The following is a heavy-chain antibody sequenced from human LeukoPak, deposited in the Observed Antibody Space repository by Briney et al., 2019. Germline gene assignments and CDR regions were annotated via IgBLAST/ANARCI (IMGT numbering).Heavy chain of an antibody. CDR1: GYTFTSYD. V-gene: IGHV1-8*03. D-gene: IGHD1-26*01. J-gene: IGHJ3*02. CDR3: ASAVGATNDAFDI. CDR2: MNPNSGNT. Sequence: ASVKVSCKASGYTFTSYDINWVRQATGQGLEWMGWMNPNSGNTGHAQKFQGRVTITRNTSISTAYMELSSLRSEDTAVYYCASAVGATNDAFDIWGQGTMVTVSS.